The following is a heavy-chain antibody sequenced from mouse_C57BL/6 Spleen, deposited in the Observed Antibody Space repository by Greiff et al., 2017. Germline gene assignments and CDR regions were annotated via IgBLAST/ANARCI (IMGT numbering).Heavy chain of an antibody. CDR3: ARGGYGGFDY. V-gene: IGHV1-43*01. Sequence: VQLKESGPELVKPGASVKISCKASGYSFTGYYMHWVKQSSEKSLEWIGEINPSTGGTSYNQKFKGKATLTVDKSSSTAYMQLKSLTSEDSDVYYCARGGYGGFDYWGQGTTLTVSS. D-gene: IGHD3-1*01. CDR2: INPSTGGT. CDR1: GYSFTGYY. J-gene: IGHJ2*01.